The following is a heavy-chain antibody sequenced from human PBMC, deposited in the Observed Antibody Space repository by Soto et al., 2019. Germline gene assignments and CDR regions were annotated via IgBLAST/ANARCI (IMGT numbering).Heavy chain of an antibody. Sequence: SETLSLTCTVSGGSISGYYWIWIRQPPGKGLEWIGYIYSSGSPNYNPSLKGRAAISVDTSENQTSLRLSSVTAADTAVYYCARVVIVPAARGHYNYFYMDVWGKGTTVTVSS. D-gene: IGHD2-2*01. CDR3: ARVVIVPAARGHYNYFYMDV. CDR1: GGSISGYY. V-gene: IGHV4-59*08. J-gene: IGHJ6*03. CDR2: IYSSGSP.